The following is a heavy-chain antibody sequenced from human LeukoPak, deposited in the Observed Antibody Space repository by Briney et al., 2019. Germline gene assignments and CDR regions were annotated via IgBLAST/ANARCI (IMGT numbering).Heavy chain of an antibody. J-gene: IGHJ4*02. CDR3: ARGYCSSTSCYPFDY. CDR1: GFTFSDYY. CDR2: ISSSSSSYT. Sequence: GGSLRLSCAASGFTFSDYYMSWIRQAPGKGLEWVSYISSSSSSYTNYADSVKGRFTISRDNAKNSLYLQMNSLRAEDTAVYYCARGYCSSTSCYPFDYWGQGTLVTVSS. D-gene: IGHD2-2*01. V-gene: IGHV3-11*06.